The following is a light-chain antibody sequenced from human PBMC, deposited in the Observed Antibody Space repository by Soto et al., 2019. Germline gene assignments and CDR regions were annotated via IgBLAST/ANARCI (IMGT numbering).Light chain of an antibody. V-gene: IGKV3-20*01. J-gene: IGKJ1*01. Sequence: DIVLTQSPGTLSLSPGKRATISCRSSQSVSSNYLAWYQQKAYQAPRLVIYDVFVMATGLPDRFSGSGSGTAFTLTSSRLEPEDSAEYYCQQYGSSPTFGQGTKVEIK. CDR1: QSVSSNY. CDR3: QQYGSSPT. CDR2: DVF.